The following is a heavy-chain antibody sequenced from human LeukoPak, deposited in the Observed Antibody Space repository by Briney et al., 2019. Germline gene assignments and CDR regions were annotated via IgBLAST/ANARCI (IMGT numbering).Heavy chain of an antibody. CDR1: GGSFSGYY. D-gene: IGHD4-17*01. CDR3: ASADYDDYYIDF. Sequence: SETLSLTCAVHGGSFSGYYWSWIRQPPEKGLEWIGEVHHSGSTSYNPSLKSRVTISVDTSENQFSLKLSSVTAADTAVYYCASADYDDYYIDFWGQGTLVTVSS. CDR2: VHHSGST. J-gene: IGHJ4*02. V-gene: IGHV4-34*01.